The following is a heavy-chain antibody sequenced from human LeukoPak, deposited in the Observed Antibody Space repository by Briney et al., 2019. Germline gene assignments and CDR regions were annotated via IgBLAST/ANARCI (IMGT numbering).Heavy chain of an antibody. Sequence: ASVKVSCKASGYTFTGYYMHWVRQAPGQGLEWMGWINPNSGGTNYAQKFQGRVTMTRDTSISTAYMELSRLRSDDTAVYYCARVLRFLEWSFDYWGQGTLVTVSS. V-gene: IGHV1-2*02. CDR2: INPNSGGT. CDR1: GYTFTGYY. D-gene: IGHD3-3*01. J-gene: IGHJ4*02. CDR3: ARVLRFLEWSFDY.